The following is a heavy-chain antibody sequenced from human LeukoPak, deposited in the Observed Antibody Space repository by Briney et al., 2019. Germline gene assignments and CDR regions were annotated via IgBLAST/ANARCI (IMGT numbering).Heavy chain of an antibody. J-gene: IGHJ4*02. Sequence: GGSLRLSCAASGFTFSNAWMSWVRQAPGKGLEWVGRIKSKTDGGTTDYAAPVKGRFTISRDDSKNTPYLQMNSLRAEDTAVYYCARDLEYSSGWYYFDYWGQGTLVTVSS. V-gene: IGHV3-15*01. CDR1: GFTFSNAW. CDR2: IKSKTDGGTT. CDR3: ARDLEYSSGWYYFDY. D-gene: IGHD6-19*01.